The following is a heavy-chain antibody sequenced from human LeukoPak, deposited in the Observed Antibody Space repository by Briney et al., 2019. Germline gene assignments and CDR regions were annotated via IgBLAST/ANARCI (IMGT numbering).Heavy chain of an antibody. Sequence: SETLSLTCTVSGGSISSSSYYWGWIRQPPGKGLEWIGSIYYSGSTYYNPSLKSRVTISVDTSKNQFSLKLSSVTAADTAVYYCASMVREALVVESPYFDYWGQGTLVTVSS. V-gene: IGHV4-39*07. D-gene: IGHD3-10*01. CDR1: GGSISSSSYY. CDR2: IYYSGST. CDR3: ASMVREALVVESPYFDY. J-gene: IGHJ4*02.